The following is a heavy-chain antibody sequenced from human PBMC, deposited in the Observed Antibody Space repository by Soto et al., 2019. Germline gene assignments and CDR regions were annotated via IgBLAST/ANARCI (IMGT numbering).Heavy chain of an antibody. CDR3: AKNWNWGSLVH. Sequence: QVHLQESGPGLVKPSETLSLTCTVSGDSISTDYWSWIRQSPGKGLEWIGFIYYGGSTNYNPSLRGRVTISVDTPKNQCSLKLSSVTAADTAVYYCAKNWNWGSLVHWGQGTLVTVSS. D-gene: IGHD7-27*01. CDR1: GDSISTDY. J-gene: IGHJ4*02. CDR2: IYYGGST. V-gene: IGHV4-59*08.